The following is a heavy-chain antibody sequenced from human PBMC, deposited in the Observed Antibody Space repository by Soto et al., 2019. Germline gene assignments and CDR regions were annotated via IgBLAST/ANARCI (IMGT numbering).Heavy chain of an antibody. CDR1: GFTFDDYA. V-gene: IGHV3-9*01. J-gene: IGHJ6*02. CDR3: AKGDFEYSSSTGMDV. CDR2: ISWNSGSI. D-gene: IGHD6-6*01. Sequence: PVGSVRLSCAASGFTFDDYAMHWVRQAPGKGLEWVSGISWNSGSIGYADSVKGRFTISRDNAKNSLYLQMNSLRAEDTALYYCAKGDFEYSSSTGMDVWGQGTTVTVSS.